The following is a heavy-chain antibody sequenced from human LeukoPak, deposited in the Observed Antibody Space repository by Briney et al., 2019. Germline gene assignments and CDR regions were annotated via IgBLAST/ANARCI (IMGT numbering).Heavy chain of an antibody. CDR1: GGSISSYY. Sequence: PSETLSLTCTVSGGSISSYYWSWIRQPPGKGLEWIGCIYYSGSTNYNPSLKSRVTISVDTSKNQFSLKLSSVTAADTAVYYCARETTANDAFDIWGQGTMVTVSS. V-gene: IGHV4-59*01. CDR2: IYYSGST. J-gene: IGHJ3*02. D-gene: IGHD4-17*01. CDR3: ARETTANDAFDI.